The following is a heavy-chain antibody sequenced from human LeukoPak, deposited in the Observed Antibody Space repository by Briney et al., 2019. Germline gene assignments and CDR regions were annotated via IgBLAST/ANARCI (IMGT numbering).Heavy chain of an antibody. V-gene: IGHV4-38-2*02. CDR2: IYHSGST. D-gene: IGHD4-11*01. CDR1: GYSISSGYY. J-gene: IGHJ5*02. Sequence: SETLSLTCTVSGYSISSGYYWGWIRPPPGKGLEWIGNIYHSGSTYYNPSLKSRVTISVDTSKNQFSLKLSSVTAADTAVYYCARGRRYSNYWSNWFDPWGQGTLVTVSS. CDR3: ARGRRYSNYWSNWFDP.